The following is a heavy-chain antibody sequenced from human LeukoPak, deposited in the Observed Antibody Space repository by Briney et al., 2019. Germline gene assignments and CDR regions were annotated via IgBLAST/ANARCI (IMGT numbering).Heavy chain of an antibody. D-gene: IGHD4-11*01. J-gene: IGHJ4*02. CDR3: ARVGGVTTFSHFDY. V-gene: IGHV1-69*13. Sequence: SVKVSCKASGGTFSSYAISWVRQAPGQGLEWMGGIIPIFGTANYAPKFQGRVTITADESTSTAYMELSSLGSEDTAVYYCARVGGVTTFSHFDYWGQGTLVTVSS. CDR1: GGTFSSYA. CDR2: IIPIFGTA.